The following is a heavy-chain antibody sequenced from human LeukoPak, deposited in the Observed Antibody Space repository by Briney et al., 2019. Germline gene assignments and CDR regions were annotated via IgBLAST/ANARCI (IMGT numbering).Heavy chain of an antibody. D-gene: IGHD3-22*01. Sequence: PGGSLRLSCTASGFIFSRYPMHWVRQAPGKGLEYVSAISSNGGSTYYANSAKGRFTISRDNSKNTLYLQMGSLRAEDMAVYYCARAFGSSGYPDAFDIWGQGTMVTVSS. CDR3: ARAFGSSGYPDAFDI. J-gene: IGHJ3*02. V-gene: IGHV3-64*01. CDR2: ISSNGGST. CDR1: GFIFSRYP.